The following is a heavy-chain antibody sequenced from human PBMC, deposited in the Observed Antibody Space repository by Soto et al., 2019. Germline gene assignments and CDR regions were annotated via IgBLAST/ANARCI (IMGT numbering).Heavy chain of an antibody. V-gene: IGHV3-30*18. CDR3: AKDRAVTPYHYYYGMDV. D-gene: IGHD4-17*01. CDR1: GFTFSSYG. Sequence: GGSLRLSCAASGFTFSSYGMHWVRQAPCKGLEWVAVIPYDGSNKYYADSVKGRFTISRDNSKNTLYLQMNSLRAEDTAVYYCAKDRAVTPYHYYYGMDVWGQGTTVTVSS. CDR2: IPYDGSNK. J-gene: IGHJ6*02.